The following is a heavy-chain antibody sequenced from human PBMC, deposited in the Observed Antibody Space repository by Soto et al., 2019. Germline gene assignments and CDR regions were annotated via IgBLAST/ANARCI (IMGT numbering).Heavy chain of an antibody. V-gene: IGHV1-18*01. CDR1: GYTFSRYG. D-gene: IGHD2-8*01. CDR3: AKNGQPPYYYYGLDV. CDR2: ISGYNGDT. J-gene: IGHJ6*02. Sequence: QGQLVQSGGEVKKSGASVKVSCKASGYTFSRYGISWVRQAPGQGLEWMGWISGYNGDTNYAQKFQGRVTMTIVRSATTAYMELRSLTSDDTAVYYCAKNGQPPYYYYGLDVWGQGTTVTVSS.